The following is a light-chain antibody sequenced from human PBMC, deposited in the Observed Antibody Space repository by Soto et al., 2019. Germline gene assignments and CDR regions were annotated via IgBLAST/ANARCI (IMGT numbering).Light chain of an antibody. CDR1: SSNIGANYD. J-gene: IGLJ2*01. Sequence: QSALTQPPSESGAPGQRVTISCTGNSSNIGANYDVHWYQQVPGTSPKLLIYGINDRPSGVPDRFSGSKSGTSASLAITGLQAEDEAVYYCQSYDRSLSAVVFGGGTQLTVL. CDR2: GIN. V-gene: IGLV1-40*01. CDR3: QSYDRSLSAVV.